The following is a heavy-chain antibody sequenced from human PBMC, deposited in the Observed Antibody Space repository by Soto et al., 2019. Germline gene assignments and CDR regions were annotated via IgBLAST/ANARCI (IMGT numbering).Heavy chain of an antibody. CDR3: AREGRWFGESWVGGMDV. J-gene: IGHJ6*02. D-gene: IGHD3-10*01. CDR2: IYYSGST. V-gene: IGHV4-31*03. Sequence: QVQLQESGPGLVKPSQTLSLTCTVSGGSISSGGYYWSWIRQHPGKGLEWIGYIYYSGSTYYNPSLKSRVTISVATSKNQFSLKLSSVTAADTAVYYCAREGRWFGESWVGGMDVWGQGTTVTVSS. CDR1: GGSISSGGYY.